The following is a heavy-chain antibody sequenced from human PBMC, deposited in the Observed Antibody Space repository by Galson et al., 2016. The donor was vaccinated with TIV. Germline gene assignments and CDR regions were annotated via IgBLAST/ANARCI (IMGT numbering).Heavy chain of an antibody. CDR1: GFTLSDYY. D-gene: IGHD3-22*01. V-gene: IGHV3-11*01. Sequence: SLRLSCAASGFTLSDYYMSWIRQAPGKGLEWLSYINYSGSPKYDADPMKGRLTISRDNPKNTLYLQMSSLRAEDTAVYFCAKMDSSGFDYVRRFDFGGQGTLATVSS. CDR2: INYSGSPK. CDR3: AKMDSSGFDYVRRFDF. J-gene: IGHJ4*02.